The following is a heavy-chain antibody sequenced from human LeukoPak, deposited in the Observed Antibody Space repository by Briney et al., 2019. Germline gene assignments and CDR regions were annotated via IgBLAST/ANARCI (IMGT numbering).Heavy chain of an antibody. CDR1: GGSISSYY. D-gene: IGHD2-21*01. V-gene: IGHV4-59*01. Sequence: SETLSLTCTVSGGSISSYYWSWIRKPPGKGLEWIGYIYYSGSTNYNPSLKSRVTISVDTSKNQFSLKLSSVTAADTAVYYCARELVDAFDIWGQGTMVTVSS. CDR3: ARELVDAFDI. CDR2: IYYSGST. J-gene: IGHJ3*02.